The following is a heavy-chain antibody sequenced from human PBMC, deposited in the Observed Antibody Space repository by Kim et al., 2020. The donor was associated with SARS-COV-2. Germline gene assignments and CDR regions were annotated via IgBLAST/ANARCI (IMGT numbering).Heavy chain of an antibody. J-gene: IGHJ4*02. CDR2: INHSGST. CDR3: ARVPVYSSGGVDY. D-gene: IGHD6-19*01. Sequence: SETLSLTCAAYGGSFSGYYWSWIRQPPGKGLEWIGQINHSGSTNYNPSLKSRVTISVDKSKNQFSLKLSPVTAADTAVYYCARVPVYSSGGVDYWVQGT. V-gene: IGHV4-34*01. CDR1: GGSFSGYY.